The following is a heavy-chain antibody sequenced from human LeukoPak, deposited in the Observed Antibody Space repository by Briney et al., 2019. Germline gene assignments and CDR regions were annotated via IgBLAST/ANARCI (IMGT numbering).Heavy chain of an antibody. Sequence: PSETLSLTCAVYGGSFSGYYWSWIRQPPGKGLEWIGEINHSGSTNYNPSLKSRVTISVDTSKNQFSLKLSSVTAADTAVYYCARGQGSSGWYNWFDPWGQGTLVTVSS. D-gene: IGHD6-19*01. CDR3: ARGQGSSGWYNWFDP. CDR1: GGSFSGYY. V-gene: IGHV4-34*01. J-gene: IGHJ5*02. CDR2: INHSGST.